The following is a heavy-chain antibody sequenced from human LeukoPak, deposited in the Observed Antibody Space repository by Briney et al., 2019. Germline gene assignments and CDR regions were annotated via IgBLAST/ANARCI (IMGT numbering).Heavy chain of an antibody. Sequence: PSGTLCLTCTVSGGSISSYYWSWIRQPPGKGLEGRGYIYYSGSTKYNPSPTSRVTISLDTSKNQFSLKLSSVTAADTGVYYCARRAHDGGLYDYWGQGTLVTVSS. D-gene: IGHD6-19*01. CDR2: IYYSGST. CDR3: ARRAHDGGLYDY. V-gene: IGHV4-59*08. CDR1: GGSISSYY. J-gene: IGHJ4*02.